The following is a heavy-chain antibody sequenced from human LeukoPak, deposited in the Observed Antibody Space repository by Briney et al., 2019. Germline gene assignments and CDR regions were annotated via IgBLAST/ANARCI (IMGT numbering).Heavy chain of an antibody. CDR3: ARGLRNSIAYYHCDY. V-gene: IGHV4-4*07. J-gene: IGHJ4*02. Sequence: SGTLSLTCTVSGDSLSSSYWSWVRQPAGKGLEWIGRIYTSGYTNYNPSLKSRVTLSVDTSKNQFSLKLSSVTAADTAVYYCARGLRNSIAYYHCDYWGQGILVTVSS. CDR2: IYTSGYT. CDR1: GDSLSSSY. D-gene: IGHD3-22*01.